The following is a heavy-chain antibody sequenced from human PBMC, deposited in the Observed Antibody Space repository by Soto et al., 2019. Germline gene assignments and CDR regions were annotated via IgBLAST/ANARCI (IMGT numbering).Heavy chain of an antibody. Sequence: QVQLVESGGGVVQPGRSLRLSCAASGFTFSSYAMHWVRQAPGKGLEWVAVISYDGSNKYYADSVKGRFTISRDNSKNTLYLQMNSLRAEDTAVYYCARDRIGFGELFPLGYGMDVWGQGTTVTVSS. V-gene: IGHV3-30-3*01. CDR1: GFTFSSYA. D-gene: IGHD3-10*01. CDR2: ISYDGSNK. CDR3: ARDRIGFGELFPLGYGMDV. J-gene: IGHJ6*02.